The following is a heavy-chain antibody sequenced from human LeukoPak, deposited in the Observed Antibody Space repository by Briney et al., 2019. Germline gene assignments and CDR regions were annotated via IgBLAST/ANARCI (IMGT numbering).Heavy chain of an antibody. V-gene: IGHV3-30*18. CDR1: GFTFSSYG. Sequence: PGGSLRLSCAASGFTFSSYGMHWVRQAPGKGLEWVAVISYDGSNKYYADSVKGRFTISRDNSKNTLYLQMNSLRAEDTAVYYCAKDLVATVNTKARRYYYGMDVWGQGTTVTVSS. CDR2: ISYDGSNK. D-gene: IGHD4-17*01. CDR3: AKDLVATVNTKARRYYYGMDV. J-gene: IGHJ6*02.